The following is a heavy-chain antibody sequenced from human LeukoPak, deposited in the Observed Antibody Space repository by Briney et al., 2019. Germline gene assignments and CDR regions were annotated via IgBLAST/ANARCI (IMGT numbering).Heavy chain of an antibody. CDR3: TGPSSGSRD. V-gene: IGHV3-15*01. CDR1: GFTFSNAW. CDR2: IKTKTDGGTT. D-gene: IGHD3-10*01. Sequence: GGSLRLSCAASGFTFSNAWMSWVRQAPGKGLEWVGHIKTKTDGGTTDYAAPVKGRFTISRDDSTNTLYLQMNSLKTEDTAVYYCTGPSSGSRDWGQGTLVTVSS. J-gene: IGHJ4*02.